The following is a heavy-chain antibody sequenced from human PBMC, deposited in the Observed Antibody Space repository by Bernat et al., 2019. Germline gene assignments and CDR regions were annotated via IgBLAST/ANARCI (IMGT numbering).Heavy chain of an antibody. V-gene: IGHV4-39*01. CDR3: ARHLDGALVFDI. CDR1: GCSISSRSYY. Sequence: QLQLQESGPGLVKPLETLSLSCTVSGCSISSRSYYWGWIRQPPGKGLEWIGSIYYSGNTYYNPSLKSRVTISVDTSKNHFSLKLSSVTAADTAVYYCARHLDGALVFDIWGQGTMVTVSS. J-gene: IGHJ3*02. CDR2: IYYSGNT. D-gene: IGHD3/OR15-3a*01.